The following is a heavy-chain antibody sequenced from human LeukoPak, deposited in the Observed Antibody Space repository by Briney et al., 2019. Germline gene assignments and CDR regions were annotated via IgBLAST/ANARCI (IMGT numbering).Heavy chain of an antibody. V-gene: IGHV4-39*01. CDR3: ARHGGGVRYYYDSSGPHYFDY. CDR2: IYYSGST. Sequence: SETLSLTCTVSGGSISSSSYYWGWIRQPPGKRLEWIGSIYYSGSTYYNPSLKSRVTISVDTSKNQFSLKLSSVTAADRAVNYCARHGGGVRYYYDSSGPHYFDYWGQGTLVTVSS. CDR1: GGSISSSSYY. D-gene: IGHD3-22*01. J-gene: IGHJ4*02.